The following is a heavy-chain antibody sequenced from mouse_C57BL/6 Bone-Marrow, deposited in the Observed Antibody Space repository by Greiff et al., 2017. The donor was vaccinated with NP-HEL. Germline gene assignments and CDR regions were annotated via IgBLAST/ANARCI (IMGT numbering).Heavy chain of an antibody. CDR3: ARLAYYSYYYAMDY. CDR1: GYTFTSYT. J-gene: IGHJ4*01. V-gene: IGHV1-4*01. CDR2: INPSSGYT. D-gene: IGHD2-12*01. Sequence: QVHVKQSGAELARPGASVKMSCKASGYTFTSYTMHWVKQRPGQGLEWIGYINPSSGYTKYNQKFKDKATLTADKSSSTAYMQLSSLTSEDSAVYYCARLAYYSYYYAMDYWGQGTSVTVSS.